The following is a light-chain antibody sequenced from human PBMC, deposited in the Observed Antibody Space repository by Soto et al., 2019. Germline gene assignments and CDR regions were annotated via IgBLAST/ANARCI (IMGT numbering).Light chain of an antibody. V-gene: IGKV1-8*01. CDR1: QGISSY. CDR2: AAS. Sequence: AIRMTQSPSSFSASTGDRVTITCRASQGISSYLAWYQQKPGKAPKLLIYAASTLQSGVPSRFSGSGSGTEFTLTISSLQPDDFATYYCQQYNSYWTFGRGTKVDIK. J-gene: IGKJ1*01. CDR3: QQYNSYWT.